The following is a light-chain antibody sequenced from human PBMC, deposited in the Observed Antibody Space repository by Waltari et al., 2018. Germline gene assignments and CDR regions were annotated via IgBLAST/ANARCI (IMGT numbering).Light chain of an antibody. CDR2: WAS. CDR1: QSVLYNSNNKNY. J-gene: IGKJ1*01. CDR3: QQYYSSPRT. V-gene: IGKV4-1*01. Sequence: DIVMTQSPDSLAVSLGERATINCQSSQSVLYNSNNKNYLAWYQQKPGQPPKLLIYWASTRQSGVPDRFSGGGSGTDFTLTISSLQAEDVAVYYCQQYYSSPRTFGQGTKVEIK.